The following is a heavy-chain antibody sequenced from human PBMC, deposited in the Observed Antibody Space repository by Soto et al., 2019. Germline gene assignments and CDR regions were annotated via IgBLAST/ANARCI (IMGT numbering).Heavy chain of an antibody. CDR2: ISAYNGNT. CDR1: GYTFTSYG. CDR3: ARDNVRYFDWLSDVPLFDY. Sequence: QVQLVQSGAEVKKPGASVKVSCKASGYTFTSYGISWVRQAPGQGLEWMGWISAYNGNTNYAQKLQGRVTMTTDTXXRXASXELRSLRSDDTAVYCCARDNVRYFDWLSDVPLFDYWGQGTLVTVSS. D-gene: IGHD3-9*01. V-gene: IGHV1-18*01. J-gene: IGHJ4*02.